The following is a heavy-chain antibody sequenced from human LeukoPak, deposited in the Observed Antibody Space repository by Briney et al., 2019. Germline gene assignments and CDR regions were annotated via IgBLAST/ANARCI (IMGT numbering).Heavy chain of an antibody. CDR3: AKVAKYYYGPETYYFFEQ. J-gene: IGHJ4*02. Sequence: GESLRLSCAASGFTFTTYWMSWVRQAPGKGLEGVANINQDGTEKYYVDSVKGRFTISRDYAKKSLFLQMNSLRVEDTAVYYCAKVAKYYYGPETYYFFEQWGQGTPVTAAS. CDR2: INQDGTEK. D-gene: IGHD3-10*01. V-gene: IGHV3-7*01. CDR1: GFTFTTYW.